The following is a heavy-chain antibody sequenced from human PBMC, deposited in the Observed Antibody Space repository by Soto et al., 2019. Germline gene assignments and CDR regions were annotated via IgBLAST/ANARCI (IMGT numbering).Heavy chain of an antibody. Sequence: GGSLRLSCAASGFTFSSDWMHWVRQAPGKGLVWVSRINTDGSGTTYADSVKGRFTVSRDKSKNTLYLQVNSLGAEDTAVYYCAKDKVPVVVTAPFDYWGQGTLVTVSS. J-gene: IGHJ4*02. CDR3: AKDKVPVVVTAPFDY. V-gene: IGHV3-74*01. D-gene: IGHD2-21*02. CDR2: INTDGSGT. CDR1: GFTFSSDW.